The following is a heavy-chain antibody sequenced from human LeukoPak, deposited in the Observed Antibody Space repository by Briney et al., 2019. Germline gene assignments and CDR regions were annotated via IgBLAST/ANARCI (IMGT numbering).Heavy chain of an antibody. D-gene: IGHD4-17*01. CDR2: IYYSGST. CDR1: GGSISSGGYY. CDR3: ARSGELRWRTYWYFDL. J-gene: IGHJ2*01. Sequence: SQTLSLTCTVSGGSISSGGYYWSWIRQHPGKGLEWIGYIYYSGSTYYNPSLKSRVTISVGTSKNQFSLKLSSVTAADTAVYYCARSGELRWRTYWYFDLWGRGTLVTVSS. V-gene: IGHV4-31*03.